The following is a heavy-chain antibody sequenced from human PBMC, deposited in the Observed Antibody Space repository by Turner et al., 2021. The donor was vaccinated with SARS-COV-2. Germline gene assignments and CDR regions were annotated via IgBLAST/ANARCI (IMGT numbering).Heavy chain of an antibody. V-gene: IGHV3-9*01. CDR3: ARAEDY. D-gene: IGHD6-19*01. CDR1: GFTFHDYA. J-gene: IGHJ4*02. Sequence: EVQLVDSGGGLVQPGRSLRLSCAASGFTFHDYAMHWVRQAPGKGLEWVSGINWNSGSIGYADSVKGRFTISRDNAKNSLYLQMNSLRDEDTAVYYCARAEDYWGQGTLVTVYS. CDR2: INWNSGSI.